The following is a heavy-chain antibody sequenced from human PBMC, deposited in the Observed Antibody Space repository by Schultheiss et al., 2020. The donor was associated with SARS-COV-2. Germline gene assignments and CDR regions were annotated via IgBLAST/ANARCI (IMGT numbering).Heavy chain of an antibody. V-gene: IGHV1-2*02. CDR3: ARGRFAARPFHYYYMDV. D-gene: IGHD6-6*01. CDR2: INSNSDDDV. Sequence: ASVKVSCKASGGTFSSYAISWVRQAPGQGLEWMGRINSNSDDDVRFAQKFQDRVTMTRDTSINTVYMELTRLRSDDTAMYYCARGRFAARPFHYYYMDVWGKGTTVTVSS. J-gene: IGHJ6*03. CDR1: GGTFSSYA.